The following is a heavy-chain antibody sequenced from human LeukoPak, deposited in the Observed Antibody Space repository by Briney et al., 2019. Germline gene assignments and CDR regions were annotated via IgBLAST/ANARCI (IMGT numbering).Heavy chain of an antibody. V-gene: IGHV3-30*18. CDR2: ISYDGSNK. J-gene: IGHJ4*02. D-gene: IGHD6-19*01. Sequence: PGRSLRLSCAASGFTFSSYGMHWVRQAPGKGLEWVAVISYDGSNKYYADSVKGRFTISRDNSKNTLYLQMNSLRAEDTAVYYCAKDRLSSGWFKGLVDYWGQGTLVTVSS. CDR3: AKDRLSSGWFKGLVDY. CDR1: GFTFSSYG.